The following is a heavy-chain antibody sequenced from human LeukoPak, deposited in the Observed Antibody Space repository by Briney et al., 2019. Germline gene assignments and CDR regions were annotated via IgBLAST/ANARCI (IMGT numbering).Heavy chain of an antibody. CDR1: GGCFSGYY. V-gene: IGHV4-34*01. CDR2: INHSGST. D-gene: IGHD4-17*01. Sequence: SETLSLTCAVYGGCFSGYYWSLICQPPGKGLGWIGEINHSGSTNYSPSLKSRVTISVDTSKNQFSLKLSSVTAADTAVYYCARANDYGDYFDYWGQGTLVTVSS. J-gene: IGHJ4*02. CDR3: ARANDYGDYFDY.